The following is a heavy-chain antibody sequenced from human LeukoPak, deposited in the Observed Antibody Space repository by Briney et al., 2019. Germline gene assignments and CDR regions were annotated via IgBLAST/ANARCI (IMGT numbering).Heavy chain of an antibody. CDR3: ATGYYYGSGSYYNEKSFDY. V-gene: IGHV1-18*01. D-gene: IGHD3-10*01. Sequence: ASVTVSCKASGYTFTSYGISWVRQAPGQGLEWMGWISAYNGNTNYAQKLQGRVTMTTDTSTSTAYMELRSLRSEDTAVYYCATGYYYGSGSYYNEKSFDYWGQGTLVTVSS. J-gene: IGHJ4*02. CDR1: GYTFTSYG. CDR2: ISAYNGNT.